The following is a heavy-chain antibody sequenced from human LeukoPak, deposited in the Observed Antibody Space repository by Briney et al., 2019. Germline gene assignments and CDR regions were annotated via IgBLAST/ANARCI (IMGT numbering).Heavy chain of an antibody. CDR2: ISGSGGST. CDR3: AKESSYDYVWGSYRHDAEDDY. J-gene: IGHJ4*02. Sequence: TGGSLRLSCAASGFTFSSYAMSWVRQAPGKGLEWVSAISGSGGSTYYADSVKGRFTISRDNSKNTLYLQMNSLRAEDTAVYYCAKESSYDYVWGSYRHDAEDDYWGQGTLVTVSS. D-gene: IGHD3-16*02. CDR1: GFTFSSYA. V-gene: IGHV3-23*01.